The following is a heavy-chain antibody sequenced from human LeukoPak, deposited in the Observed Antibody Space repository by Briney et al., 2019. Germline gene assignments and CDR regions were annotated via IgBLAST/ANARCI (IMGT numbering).Heavy chain of an antibody. Sequence: ASVKVSCKASGYTFTSYYMHWVRQAPGQGLEWMGIINPSGGSTSYAQKFQGRVTMTRDTSTSTVYMELSSLRSEDTALYYCAKDRFWFGVPRGFDPWGQGTLVTVSS. V-gene: IGHV1-46*01. CDR1: GYTFTSYY. CDR2: INPSGGST. J-gene: IGHJ5*02. D-gene: IGHD3-10*01. CDR3: AKDRFWFGVPRGFDP.